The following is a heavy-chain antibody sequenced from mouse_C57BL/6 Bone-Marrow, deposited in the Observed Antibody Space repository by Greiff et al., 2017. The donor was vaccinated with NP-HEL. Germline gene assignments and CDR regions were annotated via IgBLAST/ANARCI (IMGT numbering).Heavy chain of an antibody. CDR3: GNHDSPCAMDY. J-gene: IGHJ4*01. CDR2: ISSGGSYT. Sequence: EVQLQEPGGDLVKPGGSLKLSCAASGFTFSSYGMSWVRQTPDKRLEWVATISSGGSYTYYPDSVKGRFTISRDNANNTLYLQMSSLKSEDTDKYDCGNHDSPCAMDYWGQGTSVTVSS. CDR1: GFTFSSYG. V-gene: IGHV5-6*01. D-gene: IGHD6-1*01.